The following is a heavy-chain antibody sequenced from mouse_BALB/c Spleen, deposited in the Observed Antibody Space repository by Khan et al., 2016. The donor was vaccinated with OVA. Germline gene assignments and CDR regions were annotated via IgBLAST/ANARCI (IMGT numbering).Heavy chain of an antibody. CDR2: ISSGANYT. CDR3: ARDYYDSRGALDY. J-gene: IGHJ4*01. CDR1: GFTFSSYA. Sequence: EVQLVESGGGLVKPGGSLKLSCAASGFTFSSYAMSWVRQTPEKRLEWVATISSGANYTYFPDSVKGRFTISRDNAKHTLYMQMSSLRSEDTARYYCARDYYDSRGALDYWGQGTSVTVSS. V-gene: IGHV5-9-3*01. D-gene: IGHD1-1*01.